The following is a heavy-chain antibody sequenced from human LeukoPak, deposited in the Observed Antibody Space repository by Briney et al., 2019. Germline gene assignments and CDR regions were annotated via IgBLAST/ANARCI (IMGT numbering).Heavy chain of an antibody. CDR2: INHSGST. D-gene: IGHD3-3*01. CDR3: ARGISGYYDFWSGRAGPAFDI. J-gene: IGHJ3*02. CDR1: GGSFSGYY. V-gene: IGHV4-34*01. Sequence: SETLSLTCAVYGGSFSGYYWSWIRQPPGKGLEWIGEINHSGSTNYNPSLKSRVTISVDTSKNQFSLKLSPVTAADTAVYYCARGISGYYDFWSGRAGPAFDIWGQGTMVTVSS.